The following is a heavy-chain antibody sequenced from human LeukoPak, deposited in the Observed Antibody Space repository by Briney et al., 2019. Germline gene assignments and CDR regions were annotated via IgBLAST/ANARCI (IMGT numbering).Heavy chain of an antibody. Sequence: SETLSLTCAVSGYSISSGYSWGWIRQPPGKGLEWIGSFFYGGSPYYNPSLKSRVTISVDTSKNQFSLKVTSLTAADTAVYYCVRVISGSYFDNWGQGTLLSVFS. J-gene: IGHJ4*02. D-gene: IGHD1-26*01. CDR1: GYSISSGYS. CDR3: VRVISGSYFDN. V-gene: IGHV4-38-2*01. CDR2: FFYGGSP.